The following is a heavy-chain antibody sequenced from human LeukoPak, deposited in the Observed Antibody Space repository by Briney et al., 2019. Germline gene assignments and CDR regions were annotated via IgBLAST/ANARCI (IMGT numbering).Heavy chain of an antibody. Sequence: ASVKVSCKVSGYTLTELSMHWVRQAPGKGLEWMGGFDPEDGETIYAQKFQGRVTMTEDTSTDTAYMELSSLRSEDTAVYYCARDSYYGSQNRSYPRGSFDIWGQGTMDTVSS. D-gene: IGHD3-10*01. V-gene: IGHV1-24*01. CDR2: FDPEDGET. CDR3: ARDSYYGSQNRSYPRGSFDI. CDR1: GYTLTELS. J-gene: IGHJ3*02.